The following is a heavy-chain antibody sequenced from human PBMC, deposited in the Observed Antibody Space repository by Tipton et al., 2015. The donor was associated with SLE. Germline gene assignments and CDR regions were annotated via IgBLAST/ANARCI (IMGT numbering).Heavy chain of an antibody. D-gene: IGHD3-10*01. J-gene: IGHJ3*02. CDR1: GDSISSYH. CDR2: IYYRGST. V-gene: IGHV4-59*01. Sequence: GLVKPSDTLSLSCTVSGDSISSYHWSWIRQPPGKGLEWIGYIYYRGSTNYNPSLKSRVTISVDTSKNQFSLKLSSVTAADTAVYYCAGEGYYGSGGGHTLDIWGKGKMVTVSS. CDR3: AGEGYYGSGGGHTLDI.